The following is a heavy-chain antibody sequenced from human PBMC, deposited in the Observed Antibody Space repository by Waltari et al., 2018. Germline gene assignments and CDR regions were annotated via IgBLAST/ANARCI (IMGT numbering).Heavy chain of an antibody. D-gene: IGHD6-19*01. J-gene: IGHJ3*02. CDR1: GFTFSSYS. CDR3: ARGEIAVAGTRRGAFDI. CDR2: ISSSSSYI. Sequence: EVQLVESGGGLVKPGGSLRLSCAASGFTFSSYSMNWVRPAPGKGLEWVSSISSSSSYIYYADSVKGRFTISRDNAKNSLYLQMNSLRAEDTAVYYCARGEIAVAGTRRGAFDIWGQGTMVTVSS. V-gene: IGHV3-21*01.